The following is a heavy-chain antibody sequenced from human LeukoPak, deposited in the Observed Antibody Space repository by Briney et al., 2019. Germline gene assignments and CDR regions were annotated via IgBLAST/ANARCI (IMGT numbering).Heavy chain of an antibody. V-gene: IGHV6-1*01. CDR3: AREAIWNDRSYFDY. D-gene: IGHD1-1*01. CDR1: GDSVSSNSAA. Sequence: SQTLSLTCAISGDSVSSNSAAWNWIRQSPSRGLEWLGRTYYKSKWYTDYAVSVKSRITINPDTSKNQFSLHLNSVTPEDTAVYYCAREAIWNDRSYFDYWGQGTLVTVSS. CDR2: TYYKSKWYT. J-gene: IGHJ4*02.